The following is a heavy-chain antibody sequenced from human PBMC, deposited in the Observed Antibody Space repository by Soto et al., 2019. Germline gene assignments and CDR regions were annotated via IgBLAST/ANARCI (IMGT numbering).Heavy chain of an antibody. D-gene: IGHD2-15*01. Sequence: QMQLVESGGGVVQPGRSLRLSCVASGFPFREFGMHWVRQAPGKGLEWVALISYDGSDYADSVKGRFTISRDDSRDTPFLHMDNLRPDDTVVYYCGLRWNCYLALGGQGTVVAVSS. V-gene: IGHV3-33*05. CDR1: GFPFREFG. J-gene: IGHJ4*02. CDR2: ISYDGSD. CDR3: GLRWNCYLAL.